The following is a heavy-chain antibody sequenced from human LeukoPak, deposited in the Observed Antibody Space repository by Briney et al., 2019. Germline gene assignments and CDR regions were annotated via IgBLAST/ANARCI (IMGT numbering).Heavy chain of an antibody. V-gene: IGHV3-15*01. CDR1: GFTFSNAR. CDR3: TTVSGDYEGLDY. D-gene: IGHD4-17*01. Sequence: GGSLRLSCAASGFTFSNARMSRVRHAPGKGLEWVVRIKSKTDGGTTDYAAPVKGTFTIARADTKHTMYLQMNSLKTEDTSVYYCTTVSGDYEGLDYWGQGTLVTDSS. J-gene: IGHJ4*02. CDR2: IKSKTDGGTT.